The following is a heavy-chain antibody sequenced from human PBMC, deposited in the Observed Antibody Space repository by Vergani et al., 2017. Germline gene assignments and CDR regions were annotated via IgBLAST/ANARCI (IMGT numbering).Heavy chain of an antibody. CDR2: ISYDGSNK. J-gene: IGHJ6*02. CDR1: GFTFSSYA. V-gene: IGHV3-30-3*01. CDR3: ARVKADYYYGMDV. Sequence: VQLLESGGGLVQPGGSLRLSCAASGFTFSSYAMHWVRQAPGKGLEWVAVISYDGSNKYYADSVKGRFTISRDNSKNTLYLQMNSLRAEDTAVYYCARVKADYYYGMDVWGQGTTVTVSS.